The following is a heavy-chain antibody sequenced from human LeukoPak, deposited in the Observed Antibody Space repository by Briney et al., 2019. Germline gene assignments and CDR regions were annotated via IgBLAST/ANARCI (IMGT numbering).Heavy chain of an antibody. V-gene: IGHV4-4*07. CDR2: INTSGST. J-gene: IGHJ5*02. Sequence: PSETPSLTCTVSGGSISSYYWTWIRQSAGKGLEWIGRINTSGSTNYNPSLRSRVTMSVNTSKNQFSLNLTSVTAADTAVYSCAREGGDPIDPWGQGTLVTVSS. CDR1: GGSISSYY. CDR3: AREGGDPIDP. D-gene: IGHD6-25*01.